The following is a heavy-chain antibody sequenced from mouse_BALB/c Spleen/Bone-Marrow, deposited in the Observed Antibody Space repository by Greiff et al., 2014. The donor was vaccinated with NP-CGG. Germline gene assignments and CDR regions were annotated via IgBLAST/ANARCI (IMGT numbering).Heavy chain of an antibody. Sequence: QVQLKESGAELVRPGASVKLSCKASGYTFTRYWMNWVKQRPEQGLEGIGGIDPYDSETHYNQKFKDKAILTVDKSSSTAYMQLSSLTSEDSAVYYCARRTNYDGYYVPYAMDYWGQGTSVPVSS. CDR1: GYTFTRYW. CDR2: IDPYDSET. V-gene: IGHV1-69*02. D-gene: IGHD2-3*01. CDR3: ARRTNYDGYYVPYAMDY. J-gene: IGHJ4*01.